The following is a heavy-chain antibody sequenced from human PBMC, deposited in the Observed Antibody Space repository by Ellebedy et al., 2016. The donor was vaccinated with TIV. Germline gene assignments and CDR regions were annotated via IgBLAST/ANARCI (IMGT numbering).Heavy chain of an antibody. CDR3: AKEGGYGDYQSWLDP. J-gene: IGHJ5*02. D-gene: IGHD4-17*01. CDR2: ISGSGGST. V-gene: IGHV3-23*01. CDR1: GFTFSSYS. Sequence: GESLKISXAASGFTFSSYSMNWVRQAPGKGLEWVSAISGSGGSTYYADSVKGRFTSSRDNSKNMVYLQMNSLRPEDTAVYYCAKEGGYGDYQSWLDPWGQGTLVTVSS.